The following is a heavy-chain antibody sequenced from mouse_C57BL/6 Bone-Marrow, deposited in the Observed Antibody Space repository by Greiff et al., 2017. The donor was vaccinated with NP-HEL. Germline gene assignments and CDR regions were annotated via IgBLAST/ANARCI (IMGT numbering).Heavy chain of an antibody. CDR2: ISSGSSTI. CDR3: ARRYDFAY. V-gene: IGHV5-17*01. D-gene: IGHD2-3*01. J-gene: IGHJ3*01. CDR1: GFTFSDYG. Sequence: EVKLVESGGGLVKPGGSLKLSCAASGFTFSDYGMHWVRQAPETGLEWVAYISSGSSTIYYADTVKGRFTISRDNAKNTLFLQMTSLRSEDTAMYYCARRYDFAYWGQGTLVTVSA.